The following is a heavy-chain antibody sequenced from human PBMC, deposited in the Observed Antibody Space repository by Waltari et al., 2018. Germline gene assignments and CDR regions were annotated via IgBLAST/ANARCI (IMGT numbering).Heavy chain of an antibody. J-gene: IGHJ6*02. D-gene: IGHD3-10*01. CDR3: ARDDGSGSYSYYYGMDV. Sequence: EVQLVESGGGLVQPGGSLRLSCAASGFTFSSSDMNWVRQAPGEGLEWVSYISSSGSTIYYADSVKGRFTISRDNAKNSLYLQMNSLRAEDTAVYYCARDDGSGSYSYYYGMDVWGQGTTVTVSS. CDR2: ISSSGSTI. V-gene: IGHV3-48*03. CDR1: GFTFSSSD.